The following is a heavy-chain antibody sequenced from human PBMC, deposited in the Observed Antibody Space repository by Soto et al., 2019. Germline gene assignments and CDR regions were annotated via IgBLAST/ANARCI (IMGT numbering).Heavy chain of an antibody. CDR1: GFSFNSYA. CDR3: ARDLYYDRKTFDS. CDR2: ISGSGDST. D-gene: IGHD3-10*02. J-gene: IGHJ4*01. V-gene: IGHV3-23*01. Sequence: GGSLRLSCAASGFSFNSYAMSWVRQAPGKGLEWVSAISGSGDSTYYADSVKGRFTISRDNSKNTLYLQLSSLRAEDTTVYYCARDLYYDRKTFDSWGHGTLVTVSS.